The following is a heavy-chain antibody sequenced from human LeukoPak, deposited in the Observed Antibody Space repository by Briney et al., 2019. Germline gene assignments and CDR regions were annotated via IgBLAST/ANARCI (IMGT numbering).Heavy chain of an antibody. CDR1: GVSITNYY. CDR3: SRDYLVGAPLDS. J-gene: IGHJ4*02. D-gene: IGHD1-26*01. CDR2: MNIIGST. V-gene: IGHV4-4*07. Sequence: SETLSLTCTVSGVSITNYYWAWIRQPAGKGLEWIGRMNIIGSTTYNPTLKSRVSISIAKTKNQFSLKLTSVTAADTAVYYCSRDYLVGAPLDSWGQGTLVTVSS.